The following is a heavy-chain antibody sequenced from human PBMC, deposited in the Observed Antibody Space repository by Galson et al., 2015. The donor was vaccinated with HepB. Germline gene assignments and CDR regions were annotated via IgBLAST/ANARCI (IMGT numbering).Heavy chain of an antibody. CDR3: ARAGLCSGWYNPRYYYYGLDV. CDR1: GGSISNNY. Sequence: SETLSLTCTVSGGSISNNYWSWIRQPPGRGLEWIGYIYYSGSTSYNPSLNSRVTMSLDTPKNQFSLKLNSLTAADTAVYYCARAGLCSGWYNPRYYYYGLDVWRQGTTVTVSS. D-gene: IGHD6-19*01. CDR2: IYYSGST. J-gene: IGHJ6*02. V-gene: IGHV4-59*01.